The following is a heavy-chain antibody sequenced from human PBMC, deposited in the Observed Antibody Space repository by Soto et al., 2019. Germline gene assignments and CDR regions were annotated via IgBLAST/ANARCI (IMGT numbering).Heavy chain of an antibody. J-gene: IGHJ3*02. CDR1: GYTFTGYY. CDR2: INPNSGGT. V-gene: IGHV1-2*04. CDR3: ARAARNTTNAFDI. D-gene: IGHD2-2*01. Sequence: ASVKVSCKASGYTFTGYYMHWVRQAPGQELEWMGWINPNSGGTNYAQKFQGWVTMTRDTSISTAYMELSRLRSDDTAVYYCARAARNTTNAFDIWGQGTMVTVSS.